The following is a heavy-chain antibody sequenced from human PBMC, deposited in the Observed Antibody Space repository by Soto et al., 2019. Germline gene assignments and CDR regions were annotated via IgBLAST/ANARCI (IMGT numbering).Heavy chain of an antibody. CDR2: ISPNHGNT. D-gene: IGHD3-22*01. CDR3: AGHYHYYDSSRYSVDY. CDR1: GYTFTGYG. Sequence: ASVKVSCKASGYTFTGYGISWVRQAPGQGLEWMGWISPNHGNTNYAQKFQGRVTITADKSTSTAYMELSSLRSEDTAVYYCAGHYHYYDSSRYSVDYLGQGNLVTGSS. V-gene: IGHV1-18*01. J-gene: IGHJ4*02.